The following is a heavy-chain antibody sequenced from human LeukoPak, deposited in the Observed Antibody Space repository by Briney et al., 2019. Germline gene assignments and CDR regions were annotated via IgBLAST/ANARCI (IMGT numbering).Heavy chain of an antibody. D-gene: IGHD2-15*01. CDR2: IYYSGTT. Sequence: PSETLSLTCTVSGGSIKNYYWSWIRQPPGKGLEWIGYIYYSGTTNYNPSLQSRVTISVATSKNQFSLKLSSVTAADTALYYCARDRASAGGFDYWGQGTLVTVSS. CDR1: GGSIKNYY. V-gene: IGHV4-59*01. J-gene: IGHJ4*02. CDR3: ARDRASAGGFDY.